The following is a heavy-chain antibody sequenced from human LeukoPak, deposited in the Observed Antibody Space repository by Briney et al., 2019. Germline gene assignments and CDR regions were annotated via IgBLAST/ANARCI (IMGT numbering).Heavy chain of an antibody. CDR2: MYNSGST. D-gene: IGHD6-13*01. J-gene: IGHJ4*02. CDR3: ARADSSSFYFDY. Sequence: PSETLSLTCTVSNGSISSYSWSWIRQPPGKGLEWIAYMYNSGSTNYNPSLKSRVTILLDTSKNQFSLKLSSVTPADTAIYYCARADSSSFYFDYWGQGTLVTVSS. CDR1: NGSISSYS. V-gene: IGHV4-59*01.